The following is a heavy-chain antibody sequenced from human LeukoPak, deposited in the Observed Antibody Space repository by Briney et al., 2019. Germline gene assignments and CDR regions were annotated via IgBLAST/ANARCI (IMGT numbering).Heavy chain of an antibody. Sequence: PSETLSLTCTVSGGSISRDYWSWIRQPPGKGLEWIGYIYYTGSTNYNPSLKSRVTISVDTCKNQFSLKLSSVTAADTAVYYCARDRPGGSSLDYWGQGTLVTVSS. CDR1: GGSISRDY. CDR3: ARDRPGGSSLDY. CDR2: IYYTGST. V-gene: IGHV4-59*01. D-gene: IGHD6-13*01. J-gene: IGHJ4*02.